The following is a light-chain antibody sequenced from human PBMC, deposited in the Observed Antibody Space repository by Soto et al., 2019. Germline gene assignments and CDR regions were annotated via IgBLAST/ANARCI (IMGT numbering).Light chain of an antibody. Sequence: DIQMTHSPSTLSASVGDRVAITFRSSQSIGSWVAWYQQKPGKAPKVLISKASTLESGVPARFSGSGSGTEFALTISSLQPDDVATYYCQLYNSYLWRFGQGTKWIS. CDR3: QLYNSYLWR. V-gene: IGKV1-5*03. J-gene: IGKJ1*01. CDR2: KAS. CDR1: QSIGSW.